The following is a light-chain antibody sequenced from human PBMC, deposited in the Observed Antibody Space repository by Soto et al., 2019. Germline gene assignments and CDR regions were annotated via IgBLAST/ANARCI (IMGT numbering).Light chain of an antibody. Sequence: EIVLTQSPGTLSLSPGERATLSCRSSQIVSSSYLAWYQQKPGQAPRLLIYDASSRATGIPDRFSGSGSGSDFTLTISRLEPEYFGVYYCQQYGSASTFGQGTKVEIK. CDR3: QQYGSAST. CDR1: QIVSSSY. V-gene: IGKV3-20*01. CDR2: DAS. J-gene: IGKJ1*01.